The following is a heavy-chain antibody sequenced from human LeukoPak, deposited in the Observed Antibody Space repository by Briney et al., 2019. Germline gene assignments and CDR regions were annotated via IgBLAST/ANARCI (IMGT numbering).Heavy chain of an antibody. J-gene: IGHJ1*01. Sequence: GASVKVSCKASGDTFSSYAISWVRQAPGQGLEWMGRIIPILGIADYAQKFQGRVTITADKSTSTSYMELSSLRSEDTAVYYCASLISSGWDGWGQGTLVTVSS. V-gene: IGHV1-69*04. D-gene: IGHD6-19*01. CDR2: IIPILGIA. CDR3: ASLISSGWDG. CDR1: GDTFSSYA.